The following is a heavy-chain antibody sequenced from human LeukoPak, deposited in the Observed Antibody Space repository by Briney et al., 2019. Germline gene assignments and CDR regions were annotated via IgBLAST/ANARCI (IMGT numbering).Heavy chain of an antibody. CDR1: GGSISSYY. CDR2: IYYSGST. Sequence: SETLSLTCTVSGGSISSYYWSWIRQPPGKGLEWIGYIYYSGSTNYNPSLKSRVTISVDTSENQFSLKLSSVTAADTAVYYCARVACSSTSCYAMEVDYWGQGTLVTVSS. D-gene: IGHD2-2*01. J-gene: IGHJ4*02. V-gene: IGHV4-59*01. CDR3: ARVACSSTSCYAMEVDY.